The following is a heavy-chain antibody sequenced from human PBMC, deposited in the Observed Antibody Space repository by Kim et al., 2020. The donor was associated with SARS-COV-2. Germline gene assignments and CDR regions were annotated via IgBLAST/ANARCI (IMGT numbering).Heavy chain of an antibody. D-gene: IGHD3-16*02. CDR3: AGAGLRLGELSLTYWYFDL. CDR2: IYYSGST. Sequence: SETLSLTCTVSGGSISSSSYYWGWIRQPPGKGLEWIGTIYYSGSTYYNPSLKSRVTISVDTSKNQFSLKLSSVTAADTAVYYLAGAGLRLGELSLTYWYFDLWRRGTLVTVSS. V-gene: IGHV4-39*01. J-gene: IGHJ2*01. CDR1: GGSISSSSYY.